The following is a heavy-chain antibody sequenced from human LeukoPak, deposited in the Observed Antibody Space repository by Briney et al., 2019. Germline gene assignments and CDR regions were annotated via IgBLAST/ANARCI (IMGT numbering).Heavy chain of an antibody. V-gene: IGHV3-74*01. CDR2: INSDGSIT. CDR1: GFTFTTYW. CDR3: ARDAVDTANAV. Sequence: GGSLRLSCAASGFTFTTYWMHWVRQAPGKGLVWVSHINSDGSITSYADSVKGRFTISRDNAKNTLYLQMNGLRAEDTAVYYCARDAVDTANAVWGQGTTVTVSS. D-gene: IGHD5-18*01. J-gene: IGHJ6*02.